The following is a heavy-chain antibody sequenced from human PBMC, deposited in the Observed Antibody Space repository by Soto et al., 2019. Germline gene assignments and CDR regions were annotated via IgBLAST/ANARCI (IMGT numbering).Heavy chain of an antibody. CDR3: ARDPPPSSGYSDAIGSGAFDI. D-gene: IGHD3-22*01. CDR2: IIPIFGTA. CDR1: GGTFSSYA. J-gene: IGHJ3*02. Sequence: QVQLVQSGAEVKKPGSSVKVSCKASGGTFSSYAISWVRQAPGQGLEWMGGIIPIFGTANYAQKFQGRVTSTADESTSTAYMELSSLRSEDTAVYYCARDPPPSSGYSDAIGSGAFDIWGQGTMVTVSS. V-gene: IGHV1-69*01.